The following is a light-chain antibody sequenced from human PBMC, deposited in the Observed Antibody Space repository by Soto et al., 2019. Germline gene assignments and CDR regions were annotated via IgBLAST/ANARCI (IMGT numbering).Light chain of an antibody. CDR2: GAS. CDR3: HQYGRSPWT. CDR1: ETVSSYY. V-gene: IGKV3-20*01. J-gene: IGKJ1*01. Sequence: EIVLTQSPGTLSLSPGERATLSCRTSETVSSYYLAWYQQKPGQAPRLLIYGASNRATGIPDAFSGSGSGTDSTLTISRLEPEDLAVYYSHQYGRSPWTFGQGTKVEI.